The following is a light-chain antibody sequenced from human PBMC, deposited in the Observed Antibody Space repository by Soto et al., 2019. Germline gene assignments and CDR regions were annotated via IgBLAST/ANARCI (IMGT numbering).Light chain of an antibody. CDR3: AAWDDSLNGHVV. CDR1: SSNIGSNT. V-gene: IGLV1-44*01. CDR2: NDN. J-gene: IGLJ2*01. Sequence: QSVLTQPPSASGTPEQRVTISCSGSSSNIGSNTVNWYQQITGTAPKLLIYNDNQRPSGVPDRFSGSKSGTSGSLAISGLQSEDEGDYYCAAWDDSLNGHVVFGGGTKLTVL.